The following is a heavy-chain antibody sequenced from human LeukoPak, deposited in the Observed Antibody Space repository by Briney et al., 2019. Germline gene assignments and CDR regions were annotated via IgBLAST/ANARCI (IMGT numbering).Heavy chain of an antibody. CDR2: IKSDGSGI. J-gene: IGHJ4*02. D-gene: IGHD2-2*01. Sequence: GGSLRLSCAVSGFPFSNSWMYWVRQAPGKGLEGVANIKSDGSGISYVDSVKGRFIISRDNARNSLYLQMNSLRVEDTAVYFCAKDLVERGRPAASFDYWGQGTLVTVSS. CDR1: GFPFSNSW. V-gene: IGHV3-7*03. CDR3: AKDLVERGRPAASFDY.